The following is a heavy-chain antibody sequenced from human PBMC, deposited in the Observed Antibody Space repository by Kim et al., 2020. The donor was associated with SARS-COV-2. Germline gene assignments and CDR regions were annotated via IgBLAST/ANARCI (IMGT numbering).Heavy chain of an antibody. CDR2: TEGGTT. J-gene: IGHJ4*02. V-gene: IGHV3-15*01. Sequence: TEGGTTDYAAPVKGRFTISRDTSKNTLYLQMNSLKTEGTAVYYCTTASGYWGQGTLVTVSS. CDR3: TTASGY.